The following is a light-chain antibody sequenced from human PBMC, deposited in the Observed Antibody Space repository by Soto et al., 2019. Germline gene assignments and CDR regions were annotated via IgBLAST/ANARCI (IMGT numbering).Light chain of an antibody. J-gene: IGKJ1*01. V-gene: IGKV3-15*01. CDR1: QSVATN. CDR3: QQYNNWPWT. Sequence: EIVMTPSPATLSVSPGERATLSCRASQSVATNLAWYQQKPGQPPRLLIYGASTRATGIPARFSGSGSGTEFTLTISSLQSVDFAVYSCQQYNNWPWTFGQGTKVDIK. CDR2: GAS.